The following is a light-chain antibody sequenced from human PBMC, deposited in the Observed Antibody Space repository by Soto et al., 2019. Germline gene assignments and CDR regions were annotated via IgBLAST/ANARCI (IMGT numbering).Light chain of an antibody. J-gene: IGKJ5*01. Sequence: DIQMTQSPSSLSASVGDRVTITCRASQSISSYLNWYQQKPGKAPKVLIYAASNLQSGVPSRFSGSGSGTDFTLTISSLQPEDFATYYCQQSYSTTITFGQGTRLEIK. V-gene: IGKV1-39*01. CDR2: AAS. CDR3: QQSYSTTIT. CDR1: QSISSY.